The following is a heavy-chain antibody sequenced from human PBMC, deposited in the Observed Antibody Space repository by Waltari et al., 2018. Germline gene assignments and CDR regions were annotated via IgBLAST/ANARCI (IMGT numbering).Heavy chain of an antibody. CDR2: IYGNDPST. CDR3: ARRVEV. D-gene: IGHD3-3*01. V-gene: IGHV4-59*12. CDR1: GGSISTYY. Sequence: QVKLQQWGEGLVKPSETLSLTCAVYGGSISTYYYWSWIRQPPGKGLEWIGYIYGNDPSTNYNLALKNRGTMSKDTSKNQFSLYLSSVTAADTAVYYCARRVEVWGRGILVAVSS. J-gene: IGHJ4*02.